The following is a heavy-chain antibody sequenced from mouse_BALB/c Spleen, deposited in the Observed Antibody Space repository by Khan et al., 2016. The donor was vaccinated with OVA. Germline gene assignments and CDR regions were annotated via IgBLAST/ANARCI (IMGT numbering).Heavy chain of an antibody. D-gene: IGHD2-14*01. CDR1: GFSLSRYN. J-gene: IGHJ4*01. CDR3: ARANYRYDGYYAKDL. Sequence: VQLQESGPGLVAPSQSLSITCTVSGFSLSRYNIHWVRQPPGKGLEWLGMIWGGGGTDYNSTLKSRLSISKDNSKSQVFLKMNSLQTDDTAMYYCARANYRYDGYYAKDLWGQGTSVTVSS. CDR2: IWGGGGT. V-gene: IGHV2-6-4*01.